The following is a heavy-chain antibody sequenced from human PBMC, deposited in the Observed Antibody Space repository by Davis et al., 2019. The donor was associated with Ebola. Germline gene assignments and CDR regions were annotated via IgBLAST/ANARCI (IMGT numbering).Heavy chain of an antibody. CDR1: GFTVSSNY. J-gene: IGHJ4*02. CDR3: AMGGQTYDY. CDR2: IYSGGST. D-gene: IGHD1-26*01. Sequence: GESLKISCAASGFTVSSNYMSWVRQAPGKGLEWVSIIYSGGSTDYADSVKGRFTISRDSSKNTLYLQMNSLRAEDTAVYYCAMGGQTYDYWGQGTLVTVSS. V-gene: IGHV3-66*01.